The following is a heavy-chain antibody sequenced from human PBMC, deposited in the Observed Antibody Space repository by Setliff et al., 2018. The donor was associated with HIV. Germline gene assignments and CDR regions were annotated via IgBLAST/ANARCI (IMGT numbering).Heavy chain of an antibody. V-gene: IGHV4-34*01. CDR1: GGSFSRDY. D-gene: IGHD2-15*01. J-gene: IGHJ1*01. CDR3: ATGWLDTSGQKNFGS. CDR2: INHSGIT. Sequence: SETLSLTCADYGGSFSRDYCTWIRQPQGKGPEWIGEINHSGITNYNSFLKSRVTISIDTSKNQFSLKLNSVTAADTAMYYCATGWLDTSGQKNFGSWGPATLVAVSS.